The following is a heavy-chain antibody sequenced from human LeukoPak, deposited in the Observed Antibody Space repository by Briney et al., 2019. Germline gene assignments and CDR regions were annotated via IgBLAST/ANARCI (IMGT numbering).Heavy chain of an antibody. V-gene: IGHV3-30-3*01. J-gene: IGHJ4*02. CDR2: ISYEGSNK. CDR1: GFTFSSYA. Sequence: GGSLRLSCAASGFTFSSYAMHWVRQAPGKGLEWVAVISYEGSNKYYADSVNGRFTISSDNSKNTMYLQMHRLSAEDTAVYSCASLPTSSSGWPDYWGQGTLVTVSS. D-gene: IGHD6-19*01. CDR3: ASLPTSSSGWPDY.